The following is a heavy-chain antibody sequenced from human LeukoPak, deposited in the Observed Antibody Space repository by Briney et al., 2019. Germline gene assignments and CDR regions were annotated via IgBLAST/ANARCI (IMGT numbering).Heavy chain of an antibody. CDR3: AKDMGYHGSGTYLATSLDS. CDR2: ISWNSNRA. V-gene: IGHV3-9*03. CDR1: GFTFSSYG. Sequence: PGGSLRLSCAASGFTFSSYGIHWVRQAPGKGLEWVAGISWNSNRAGYADSVKGRFTISRDNAKNSLYLQMHSLKLEDMALYYCAKDMGYHGSGTYLATSLDSWGRGTLVIVST. J-gene: IGHJ4*02. D-gene: IGHD3-10*01.